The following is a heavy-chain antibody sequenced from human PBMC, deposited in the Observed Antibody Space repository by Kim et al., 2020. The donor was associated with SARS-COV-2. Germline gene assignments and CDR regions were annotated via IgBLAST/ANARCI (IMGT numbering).Heavy chain of an antibody. CDR3: ARAPRSATGYYYGMDV. D-gene: IGHD3-3*01. CDR2: IKQDGSEK. V-gene: IGHV3-7*03. J-gene: IGHJ6*02. Sequence: GGSLRLSCAASGFTFSSYWMNWVRQAPGKGLEWVANIKQDGSEKYYMDSVKGRFTISRDNAKNSVYLQMNSLRAEDTAVYYCARAPRSATGYYYGMDVWGQGTTVTVSS. CDR1: GFTFSSYW.